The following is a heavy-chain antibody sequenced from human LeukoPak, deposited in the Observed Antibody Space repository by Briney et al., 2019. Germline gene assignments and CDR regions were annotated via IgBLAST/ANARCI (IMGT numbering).Heavy chain of an antibody. CDR1: GFTFSTYS. V-gene: IGHV3-30*04. CDR2: ISYDGSKK. CDR3: VRDGPLEYCSRARCYFFDQ. D-gene: IGHD2-2*01. J-gene: IGHJ4*02. Sequence: GGSLRLSCAASGFTFSTYSMHWVRQAPGEGLEWVAVISYDGSKKYYADSVRGRFTISRDNSKNTLYPQMNSLRGEDTAVYFCVRDGPLEYCSRARCYFFDQWGQGALVTVSS.